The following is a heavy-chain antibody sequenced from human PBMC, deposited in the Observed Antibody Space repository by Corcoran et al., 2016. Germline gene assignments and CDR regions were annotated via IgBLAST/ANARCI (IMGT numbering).Heavy chain of an antibody. V-gene: IGHV1-8*01. D-gene: IGHD1-20*01. CDR3: ARDNTRGDADF. CDR1: GYAFTSYD. J-gene: IGHJ4*02. Sequence: QVQLVQSGAEVKKPGASVKVSCKTSGYAFTSYDINWVRQATGQGLEWMGWMNPNSGDTGYSQQFQGRLTMTRDAAIGPAYMELSSLRSDDTAVYYCARDNTRGDADFWGQGTLVTVSS. CDR2: MNPNSGDT.